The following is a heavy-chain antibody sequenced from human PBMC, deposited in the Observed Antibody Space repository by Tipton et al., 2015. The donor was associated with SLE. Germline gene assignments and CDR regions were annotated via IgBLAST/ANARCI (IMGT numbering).Heavy chain of an antibody. CDR3: VRQRNSCVGDVCYTSQRDWFDR. D-gene: IGHD2-21*01. CDR2: IYYGARR. V-gene: IGHV3-23*03. CDR1: GFTFRSSS. Sequence: SLRLSCVASGFTFRSSSMAWVRRAPGRGLEWASIIYYGARRYSRDSVKGRITISRDDSQNTLDLQMDSLRPEDTAGYYCVRQRNSCVGDVCYTSQRDWFDRWCQGTLVTVSS. J-gene: IGHJ5*02.